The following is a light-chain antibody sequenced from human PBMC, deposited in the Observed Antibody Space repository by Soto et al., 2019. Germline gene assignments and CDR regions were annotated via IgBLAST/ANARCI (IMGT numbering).Light chain of an antibody. CDR1: QSVSSSY. Sequence: EIVLTQSPGTLSLSPRERATLSCRASQSVSSSYLAWYQQKPGQAPRPLIYAASSRAIGIPDRFSGSGSGTDFTLTISRLEPEDFGLYYCHQYGSSPWTFGQGTKVEIK. CDR2: AAS. J-gene: IGKJ1*01. CDR3: HQYGSSPWT. V-gene: IGKV3-20*01.